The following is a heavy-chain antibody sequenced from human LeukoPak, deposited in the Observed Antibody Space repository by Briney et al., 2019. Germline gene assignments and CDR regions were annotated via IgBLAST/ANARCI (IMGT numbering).Heavy chain of an antibody. CDR3: ARSPVSSGWTLDYFDY. V-gene: IGHV3-30-3*01. CDR2: ISYDGSNK. J-gene: IGHJ4*02. D-gene: IGHD6-19*01. Sequence: GGSLRLSCAASGFTFGSYAMSWVRQAPGKGLEWVAVISYDGSNKYYADSVKGRFTISRDNSKNTLYLQMNSLRAEDTAVYYCARSPVSSGWTLDYFDYWGQGTLVTVSS. CDR1: GFTFGSYA.